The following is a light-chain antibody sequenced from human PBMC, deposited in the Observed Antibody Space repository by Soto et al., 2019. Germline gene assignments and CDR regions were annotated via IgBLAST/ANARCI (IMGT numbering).Light chain of an antibody. CDR3: QKYDRAPFT. CDR2: GAS. J-gene: IGKJ3*01. V-gene: IGKV1-27*01. CDR1: QGISNY. Sequence: DIQMTQSPSSLSAYLGDRVTITCRASQGISNYLAWYQQKPGRLPKLLLFGASTLQSGVPARFSGSGSGTLFTLTINGLLPEDVATYYCQKYDRAPFTFGPGTKGIS.